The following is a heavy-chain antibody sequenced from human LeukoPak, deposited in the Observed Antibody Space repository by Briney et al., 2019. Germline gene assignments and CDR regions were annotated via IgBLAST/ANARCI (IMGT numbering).Heavy chain of an antibody. Sequence: SETLSLPSPVSGGSIISRSSYWGWIRRPPGKGREWIATIYYTGSTNYNPSLKTRVTISLDTSRNQFSLRLTSVTAADTAVYYCAKSGHSYYYTPGDFSWGQGTLVTVSS. CDR2: IYYTGST. CDR3: AKSGHSYYYTPGDFS. CDR1: GGSIISRSSY. D-gene: IGHD3-22*01. J-gene: IGHJ5*02. V-gene: IGHV4-39*01.